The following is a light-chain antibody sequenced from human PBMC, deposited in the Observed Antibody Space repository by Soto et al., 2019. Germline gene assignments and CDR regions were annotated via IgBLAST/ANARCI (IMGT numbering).Light chain of an antibody. V-gene: IGKV3-15*01. CDR1: QSVSSN. J-gene: IGKJ4*01. Sequence: EIVMTQSPATLSVSPGERATLSCRGSQSVSSNLAWYQQKPGQSPRLLIYGASTRATGIPGRFSGSGSGTEFTLTISSLQSEDFAVYYCQQYNNWPSLTFGGGTKVEIK. CDR3: QQYNNWPSLT. CDR2: GAS.